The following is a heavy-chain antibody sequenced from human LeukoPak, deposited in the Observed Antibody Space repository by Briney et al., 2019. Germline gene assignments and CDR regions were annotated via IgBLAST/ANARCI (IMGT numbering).Heavy chain of an antibody. D-gene: IGHD5-12*01. CDR1: GFTFSSYA. CDR2: ISGSGGST. Sequence: PGGSLRLSCAASGFTFSSYAMSWVRQAPGKGLEWVSAISGSGGSTYNADSVKGRFTISRDNSKNTLYLQMNSLRAEDTAGYYCAREGTITAYNFDYWGQGTLVTVSS. V-gene: IGHV3-23*01. J-gene: IGHJ4*02. CDR3: AREGTITAYNFDY.